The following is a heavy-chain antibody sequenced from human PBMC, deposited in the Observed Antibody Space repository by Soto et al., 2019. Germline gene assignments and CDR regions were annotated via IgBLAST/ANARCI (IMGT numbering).Heavy chain of an antibody. CDR2: IEQDGSEK. V-gene: IGHV3-7*03. D-gene: IGHD2-15*01. Sequence: GGSLRLSCAASGFTFSSYWMSWVRQAPGKGLEWVANIEQDGSEKYYVDSVKGRFTISRDNAKNSLYLQMNSLRAEDTAVYYCARVPSRDGYCSGGSCYYYYGMDVWGQGTTVTVSS. CDR1: GFTFSSYW. J-gene: IGHJ6*02. CDR3: ARVPSRDGYCSGGSCYYYYGMDV.